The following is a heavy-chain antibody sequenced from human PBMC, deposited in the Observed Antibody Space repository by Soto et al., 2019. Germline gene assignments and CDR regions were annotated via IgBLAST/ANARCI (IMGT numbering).Heavy chain of an antibody. Sequence: GGSLRLSCAASGFTFSSYGMHWVRQAPGKGLEWVAVIWYDGSNKYYADSVKGRFTISRDNSKNTLYLQMNSLRAEDTAVYYCARGGRSWYYYYYGMDVWGQGTTVTVSS. CDR3: ARGGRSWYYYYYGMDV. D-gene: IGHD6-13*01. CDR2: IWYDGSNK. CDR1: GFTFSSYG. J-gene: IGHJ6*02. V-gene: IGHV3-33*01.